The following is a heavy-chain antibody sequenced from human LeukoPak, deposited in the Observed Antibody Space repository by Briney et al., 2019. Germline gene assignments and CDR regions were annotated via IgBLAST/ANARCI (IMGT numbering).Heavy chain of an antibody. CDR2: IYYSGST. J-gene: IGHJ4*02. Sequence: PSETLSLTCTVSGGSISSYYWSWIRQPPGKGLEWIGYIYYSGSTNYNPSLKGRVTISVDTSKNQFSLKLSSVTAADTAVYYCARDKKGASCYDYWGQGTLVTVSS. CDR3: ARDKKGASCYDY. CDR1: GGSISSYY. V-gene: IGHV4-59*01. D-gene: IGHD2-2*01.